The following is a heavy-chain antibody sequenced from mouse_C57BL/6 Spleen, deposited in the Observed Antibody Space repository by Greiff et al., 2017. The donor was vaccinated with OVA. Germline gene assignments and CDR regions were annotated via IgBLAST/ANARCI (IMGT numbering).Heavy chain of an antibody. CDR3: ARGEDYDGGNFDV. CDR1: GYTFTSYW. D-gene: IGHD2-4*01. CDR2: IDPSDSYT. V-gene: IGHV1-69*01. J-gene: IGHJ1*03. Sequence: QVQLKQPGAELVMPGASVKLSCKASGYTFTSYWMHWVKQRPGQGLEWIGEIDPSDSYTNYNQKFKGKSTLTVDKSSSTAYMQLSSLTSEDSAVYYCARGEDYDGGNFDVWGTGTTVTVSS.